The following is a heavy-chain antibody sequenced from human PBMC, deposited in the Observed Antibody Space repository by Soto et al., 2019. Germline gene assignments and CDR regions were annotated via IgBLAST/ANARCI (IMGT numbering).Heavy chain of an antibody. CDR2: IYYSGST. J-gene: IGHJ5*02. Sequence: SLTCSVARGSITRCYWSRIRQPPGKGLEWIGYIYYSGSTNYNPSLKSRVTISVDTSKNQFSLKLSSVTAADTAVYYCARGRIDNWFDPWGQGTLVTVSS. CDR1: RGSITRCY. V-gene: IGHV4-59*01. CDR3: ARGRIDNWFDP.